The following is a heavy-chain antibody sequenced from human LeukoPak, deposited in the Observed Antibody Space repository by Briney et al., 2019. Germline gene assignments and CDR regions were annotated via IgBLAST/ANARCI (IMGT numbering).Heavy chain of an antibody. CDR3: AKVEHDGTFDY. D-gene: IGHD1/OR15-1a*01. Sequence: GGSLRLSCTVSGFTVSSNSMSWVRQAPGKGLEWVSFIFSSTHYSDSVKGRFTITRDNSKNTLYLQMNSLRAEDTAVYYCAKVEHDGTFDYWGQGTLVTVSS. CDR2: IFSST. J-gene: IGHJ4*02. V-gene: IGHV3-53*01. CDR1: GFTVSSNS.